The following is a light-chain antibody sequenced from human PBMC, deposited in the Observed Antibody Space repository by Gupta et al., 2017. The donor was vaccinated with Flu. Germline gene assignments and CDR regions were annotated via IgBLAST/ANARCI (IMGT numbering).Light chain of an antibody. CDR3: CAFASATTWV. J-gene: IGLJ3*02. CDR2: EST. CDR1: NKDIGSYNL. Sequence: QSALTQPAPIAGSPGQSITISCICTNKDIGSYNLVSWYEQRPGKAPKLIIYESTKRPSGVSDRFAGSRSGNTATLTISGLRAEDEADYYCCAFASATTWVFGGGTKVAVL. V-gene: IGLV2-23*01.